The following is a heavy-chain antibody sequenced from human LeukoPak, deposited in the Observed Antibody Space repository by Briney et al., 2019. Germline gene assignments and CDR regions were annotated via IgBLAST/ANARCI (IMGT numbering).Heavy chain of an antibody. CDR2: ISGSGGST. J-gene: IGHJ4*02. CDR3: ANAPGGDGQFLDY. Sequence: GGSLRLSCAASGFTFSSYAMSWVRQAPGKGLEWVSGISGSGGSTYYADSVKGRFTISRDNSKNTLYLQMNSLRAEDTAVYYCANAPGGDGQFLDYWGQGTLVTVSS. CDR1: GFTFSSYA. V-gene: IGHV3-23*01. D-gene: IGHD5-24*01.